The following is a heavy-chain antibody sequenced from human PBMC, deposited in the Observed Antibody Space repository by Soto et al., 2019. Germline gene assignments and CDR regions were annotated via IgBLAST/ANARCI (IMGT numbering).Heavy chain of an antibody. V-gene: IGHV5-10-1*01. J-gene: IGHJ6*02. CDR3: ARRGYDSSGYTYYGMDV. Sequence: EVQLVQSGAEVKKPGESLRISCKGYGYSFTSYWISWVRQMPGKGLEWMGRIDPTDSYTNCSPSFQGHVTISADKSISTAYLQLSRMTASDTAMYYCARRGYDSSGYTYYGMDVWGQGTTVTVSS. CDR2: IDPTDSYT. D-gene: IGHD3-22*01. CDR1: GYSFTSYW.